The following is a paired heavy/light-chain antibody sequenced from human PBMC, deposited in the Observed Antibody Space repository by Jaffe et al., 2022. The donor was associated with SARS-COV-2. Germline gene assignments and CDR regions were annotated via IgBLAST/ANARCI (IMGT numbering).Light chain of an antibody. Sequence: IVMTQSPATLSVSPGEGVTLSCRASQSVGSDLAWYQQKAGQAPRLFIYGASTRATGIPARFSGSGSGTEFTLTISSLQSEDSAVYYCQQHNDWPLTFGQGTRLEIK. V-gene: IGKV3-15*01. CDR1: QSVGSD. CDR3: QQHNDWPLT. CDR2: GAS. J-gene: IGKJ5*01.
Heavy chain of an antibody. D-gene: IGHD4-17*01. Sequence: QSQLRQSGPGLVKPSETLSLTCTVSGGSFLSSSYYWGWIRQSPGKGLEWIGSIYYGGSTNYNPSLKSRVTISIDTSKNQFSLELTSVTAADTAMYYCARHPPIYGDYILSFDHWGQGALVTVSS. CDR2: IYYGGST. V-gene: IGHV4-39*01. CDR1: GGSFLSSSYY. J-gene: IGHJ4*01. CDR3: ARHPPIYGDYILSFDH.